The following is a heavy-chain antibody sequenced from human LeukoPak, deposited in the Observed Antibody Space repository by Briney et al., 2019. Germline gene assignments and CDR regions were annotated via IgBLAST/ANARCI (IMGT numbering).Heavy chain of an antibody. CDR2: IYTSGST. Sequence: PSETLSLTCTVSGGSISSYYWSWIRQPAGKGLEWIGRIYTSGSTNYNPSLKSRVTMSVDTSKNQFSLKLSSVTAADTAVYYCARTTYYDFWSGYYPLYFDYWGQGTLVTVSS. CDR3: ARTTYYDFWSGYYPLYFDY. CDR1: GGSISSYY. V-gene: IGHV4-4*07. D-gene: IGHD3-3*01. J-gene: IGHJ4*02.